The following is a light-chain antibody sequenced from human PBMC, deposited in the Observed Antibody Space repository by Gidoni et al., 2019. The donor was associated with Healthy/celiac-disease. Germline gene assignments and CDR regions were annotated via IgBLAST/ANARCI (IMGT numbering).Light chain of an antibody. V-gene: IGKV3-20*01. CDR3: QQYGSSPSIP. CDR1: QSVSSSY. J-gene: IGKJ5*01. Sequence: EIVLTQSPGTLSLSPGERATLSCRASQSVSSSYLAWYQQKPGQAPRLLIYGASSRATGIPDRFSGSGSGTDFPLTISSLEPEDSAVYYCQQYGSSPSIPFGQGTRLEIK. CDR2: GAS.